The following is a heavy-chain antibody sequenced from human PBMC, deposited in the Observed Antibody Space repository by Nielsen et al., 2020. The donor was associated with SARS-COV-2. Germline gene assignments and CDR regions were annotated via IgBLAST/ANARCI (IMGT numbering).Heavy chain of an antibody. Sequence: GGSLRLSCAASGFTFSSYGMHWVRQAPGKGLEWVAVIWYDGSNKYYADSVKGRFTISRDNSKNTLYLQMNSLRAEDTAVYYCAKGGVSGWCSLPFDYWGQGTLVTVSS. CDR1: GFTFSSYG. D-gene: IGHD6-19*01. CDR2: IWYDGSNK. J-gene: IGHJ4*02. V-gene: IGHV3-33*06. CDR3: AKGGVSGWCSLPFDY.